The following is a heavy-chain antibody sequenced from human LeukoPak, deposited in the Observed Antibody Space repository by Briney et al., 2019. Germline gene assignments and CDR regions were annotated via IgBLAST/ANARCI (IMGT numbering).Heavy chain of an antibody. CDR2: INHSGST. D-gene: IGHD5-12*01. CDR3: AADHRGGYSGYDIAFDI. CDR1: GGSFSGYY. Sequence: SETLSLTCAVYGGSFSGYYWSWIRQPPGKGLEWIGEINHSGSTNSNPSLKSRVTISVDKSKNQFSLKLSSVTAADTAVYYCAADHRGGYSGYDIAFDIWGQGTMVTVSS. V-gene: IGHV4-34*01. J-gene: IGHJ3*02.